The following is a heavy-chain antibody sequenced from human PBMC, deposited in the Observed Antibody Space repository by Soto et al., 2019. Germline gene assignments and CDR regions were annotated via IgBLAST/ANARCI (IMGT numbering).Heavy chain of an antibody. CDR2: ITPNSGNT. D-gene: IGHD5-18*01. CDR3: ARRGYTYGFDY. CDR1: GYSFNAQF. J-gene: IGHJ4*02. Sequence: ASVKVSCKASGYSFNAQFIHWVRQAPGQGLEWMGWITPNSGNTHLAQKFQGRVSLTRDTSVSTAYMELSSLTSDDTAVYYCARRGYTYGFDYWGQGTLVTVSS. V-gene: IGHV1-2*02.